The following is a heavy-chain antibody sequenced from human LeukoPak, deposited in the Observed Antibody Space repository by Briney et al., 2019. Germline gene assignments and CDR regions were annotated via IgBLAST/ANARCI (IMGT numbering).Heavy chain of an antibody. CDR2: INPNSGGT. D-gene: IGHD3-9*01. J-gene: IGHJ4*02. CDR1: GYTFTGYY. CDR3: ARSYDILTGYYNPDY. V-gene: IGHV1-2*02. Sequence: ASVKVSCKASGYTFTGYYMHWVRQAPGQGLEWMGWINPNSGGTNYAQKFQGRVTMTRDTSISTAYMELSRLRSDDTAVYYCARSYDILTGYYNPDYWGQGTLVTVSS.